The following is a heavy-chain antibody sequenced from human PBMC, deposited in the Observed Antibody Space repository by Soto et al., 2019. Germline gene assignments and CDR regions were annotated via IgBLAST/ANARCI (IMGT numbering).Heavy chain of an antibody. J-gene: IGHJ5*02. CDR3: ARARLRFLEWLNNWFDP. CDR1: GFTFSSYA. CDR2: ISYDGSNK. D-gene: IGHD3-3*01. V-gene: IGHV3-30-3*01. Sequence: QVQLVESGGGVVQPGRSLRLSCAASGFTFSSYAMHWVRQAPGKGLEWVAVISYDGSNKYYADSVKGRFTISRDNSKNTRYLQRNSLRAEDTAVYYCARARLRFLEWLNNWFDPWGQGTLVTVSS.